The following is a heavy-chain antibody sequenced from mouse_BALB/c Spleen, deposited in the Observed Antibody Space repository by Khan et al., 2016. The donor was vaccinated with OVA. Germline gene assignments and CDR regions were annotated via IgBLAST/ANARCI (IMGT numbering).Heavy chain of an antibody. V-gene: IGHV1S137*01. CDR3: VRGGKFAY. J-gene: IGHJ3*01. D-gene: IGHD1-1*02. Sequence: QVQLKQSGAELVRPGVSVKISCKASGYTFTDYAMHWVKQRHAKSLEWIGVISTNYGDADYTQKFQGKASMTVDRSSSTVYMELARLTSADSASYDCVRGGKFAYWGQGTLVTVSA. CDR2: ISTNYGDA. CDR1: GYTFTDYA.